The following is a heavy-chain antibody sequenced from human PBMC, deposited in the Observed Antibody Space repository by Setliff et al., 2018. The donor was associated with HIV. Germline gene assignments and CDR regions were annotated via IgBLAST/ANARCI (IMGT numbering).Heavy chain of an antibody. CDR1: GGSFSDYY. V-gene: IGHV4-34*01. CDR3: ARKEKGGAFDI. J-gene: IGHJ3*02. Sequence: SETLSLTCAVYGGSFSDYYWSWIRQPPGKGLEWIGFIYNSVTTNYNPSPKSRVTISLDTSKNQFSLKLSSVTAADTAVYYCARKEKGGAFDIWGLGTLVTVS. CDR2: IYNSVTT.